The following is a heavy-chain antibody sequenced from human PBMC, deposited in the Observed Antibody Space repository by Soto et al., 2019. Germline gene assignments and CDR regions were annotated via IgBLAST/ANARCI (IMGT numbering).Heavy chain of an antibody. CDR2: IYYSGST. Sequence: QVQLQESGPGLVKPSQTLSLTCTVSGGSISSGGYYWSWIRQHPGKGLEWIGYIYYSGSTYYNPSLKSRVTIPVDPSKNQFSLKLSSVTAADTAVYYWARDPPGYDSSGYLPPLVYWGQGTLVTVSS. J-gene: IGHJ4*02. V-gene: IGHV4-31*03. CDR3: ARDPPGYDSSGYLPPLVY. D-gene: IGHD3-22*01. CDR1: GGSISSGGYY.